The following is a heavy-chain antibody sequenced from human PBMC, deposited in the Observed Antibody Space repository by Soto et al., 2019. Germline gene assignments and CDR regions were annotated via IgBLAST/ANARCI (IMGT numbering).Heavy chain of an antibody. CDR1: GFPSGDYP. V-gene: IGHV3-49*03. CDR3: TRQTQYTWHPQSGPFDI. D-gene: IGHD1-20*01. CDR2: IRTKAYGATT. J-gene: IGHJ3*02. Sequence: GSLRLSCTAAGFPSGDYPISWFRQAPGAGLDWVGFIRTKAYGATTMYGASVRGRFTISRDDSKTVAYLQMNGLKSEDTAIYFCTRQTQYTWHPQSGPFDIWGQGTMVTVSS.